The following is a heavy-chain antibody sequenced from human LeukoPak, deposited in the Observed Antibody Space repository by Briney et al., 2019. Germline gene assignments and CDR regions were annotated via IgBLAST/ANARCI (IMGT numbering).Heavy chain of an antibody. CDR1: GDTFTSYD. Sequence: ASVKVSCKASGDTFTSYDINWLRQATGQGLEWMGWMNPNSGNTGYAQKFQGRVTMTRNTSISTAYMELSSLRSEDTAVYYCAREEMIVVVMESYYGMDVWGQGTTVTVSS. D-gene: IGHD3-22*01. J-gene: IGHJ6*02. CDR3: AREEMIVVVMESYYGMDV. CDR2: MNPNSGNT. V-gene: IGHV1-8*01.